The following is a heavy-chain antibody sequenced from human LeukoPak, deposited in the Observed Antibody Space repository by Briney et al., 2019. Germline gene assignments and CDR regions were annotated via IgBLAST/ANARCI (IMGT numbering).Heavy chain of an antibody. J-gene: IGHJ4*02. V-gene: IGHV3-7*01. CDR2: MKHDRSAK. D-gene: IGHD1-26*01. CDR3: ARDVDGSLDY. Sequence: GGSLRLSCVRSGFIFSAFWMAWVRQAPGKGLEWVANMKHDRSAKHYVDSVKGRFTISRDNAKNSLYLHMNSLRAEDTAVYYCARDVDGSLDYWGQGTLVTVSS. CDR1: GFIFSAFW.